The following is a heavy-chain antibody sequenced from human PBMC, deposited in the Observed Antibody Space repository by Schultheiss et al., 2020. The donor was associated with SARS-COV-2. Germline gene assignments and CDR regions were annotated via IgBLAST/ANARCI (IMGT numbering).Heavy chain of an antibody. J-gene: IGHJ4*02. D-gene: IGHD3-22*01. V-gene: IGHV3-48*04. CDR2: ISSSGSTI. CDR3: TTVFDPTYYYDSSGYYYTDY. Sequence: GESLKISCAASGFTFSSYAMSWVRQAPGKGLEWVSYISSSGSTIYYADSVKGRFTISRDNAKNSLYLQMNSLKTEDTAVYYCTTVFDPTYYYDSSGYYYTDYWGQGTLVTVSS. CDR1: GFTFSSYA.